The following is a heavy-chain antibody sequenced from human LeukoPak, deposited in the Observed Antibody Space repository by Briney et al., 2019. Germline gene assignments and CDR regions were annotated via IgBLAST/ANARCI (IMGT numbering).Heavy chain of an antibody. J-gene: IGHJ4*02. Sequence: GGSLRLSCAASGFTFSSYWMYWVRQAPGKGLVWVSRINSDGSSTSYADSVKGRFTISRDNAKNTLYLQMNSLRAEDTAVYYCARAYSSGFFDYWGQGTLVTVSS. CDR1: GFTFSSYW. CDR2: INSDGSST. D-gene: IGHD3-22*01. CDR3: ARAYSSGFFDY. V-gene: IGHV3-74*01.